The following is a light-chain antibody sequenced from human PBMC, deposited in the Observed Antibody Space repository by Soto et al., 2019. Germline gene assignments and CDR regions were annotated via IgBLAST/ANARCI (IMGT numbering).Light chain of an antibody. CDR2: GAS. V-gene: IGKV3-20*01. CDR3: QLYGSSSYT. CDR1: QSVSSSY. J-gene: IGKJ2*01. Sequence: EIVLTQSPGTLSLSPGERATLSCRASQSVSSSYLAWYQQKPGQAPRLLIYGASSRATGIPDRFGGSGSGTAFTLTISRLESEDFSVYYCQLYGSSSYTFGQGTNLEIK.